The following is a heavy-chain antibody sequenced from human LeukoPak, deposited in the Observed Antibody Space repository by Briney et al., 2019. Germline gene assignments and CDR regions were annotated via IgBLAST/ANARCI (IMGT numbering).Heavy chain of an antibody. CDR3: ARCITMVRNPRFDP. V-gene: IGHV1-18*01. CDR1: GYTFTSYG. J-gene: IGHJ5*02. CDR2: ISAYNGNT. D-gene: IGHD3-10*01. Sequence: ASVKVSCKASGYTFTSYGISWVRQAPGQGLEWMGWISAYNGNTNYAQKPQGRVTMTTDTSTSTAYMELRSLRSDDTAVYYCARCITMVRNPRFDPWGQGTLVTVSS.